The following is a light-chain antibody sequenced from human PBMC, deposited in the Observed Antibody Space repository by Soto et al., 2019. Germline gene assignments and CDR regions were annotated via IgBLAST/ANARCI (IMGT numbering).Light chain of an antibody. Sequence: ERVMTQSPATLSVSPGERATLSCRASQSVSSNLAWYQQKPGQAPRLLIYSAATRATGIPARFSGSGSGTEFTLTISSRQSEDFAVYYCQQDNNWPRTFGQGTKVEIK. V-gene: IGKV3-15*01. J-gene: IGKJ1*01. CDR3: QQDNNWPRT. CDR2: SAA. CDR1: QSVSSN.